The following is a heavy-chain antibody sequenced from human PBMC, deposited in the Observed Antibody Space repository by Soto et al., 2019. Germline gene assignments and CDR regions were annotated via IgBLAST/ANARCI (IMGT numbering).Heavy chain of an antibody. CDR3: AKERVGVGVVVIRGGYYFDY. J-gene: IGHJ4*02. CDR2: ISGSGGST. V-gene: IGHV3-23*01. Sequence: PGGSLRLSCAASGFTFSSYAMSWVRQAPGKGLEWVSAISGSGGSTYYADSVKGRFTISRDNSKNTLYLQMNSLRAEDTAVYYCAKERVGVGVVVIRGGYYFDYWGQGTLVTVSS. D-gene: IGHD3-22*01. CDR1: GFTFSSYA.